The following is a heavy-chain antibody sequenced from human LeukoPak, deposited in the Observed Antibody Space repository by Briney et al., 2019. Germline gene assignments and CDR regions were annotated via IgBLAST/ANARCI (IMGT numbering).Heavy chain of an antibody. D-gene: IGHD3-9*01. CDR3: ARVRYDILTGYDGTQEYFQH. Sequence: EASVKVSCKASGYTFTSYYMHWVRQAPGQGLEWMGIINPSGGSTSYAQKFQGRVTMTRDTSTSTVYMELSSLRSEDTAVYYCARVRYDILTGYDGTQEYFQHWGQGTLVTVSS. CDR1: GYTFTSYY. J-gene: IGHJ1*01. CDR2: INPSGGST. V-gene: IGHV1-46*01.